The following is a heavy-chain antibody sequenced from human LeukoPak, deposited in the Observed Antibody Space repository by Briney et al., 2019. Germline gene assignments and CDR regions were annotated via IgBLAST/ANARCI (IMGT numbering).Heavy chain of an antibody. D-gene: IGHD1-1*01. CDR3: AKDFLDNRERPYYMDV. J-gene: IGHJ6*03. Sequence: SETLSLTCAVYGGSFSGYYWSWIRQPPGKGLEWIGEINHSGSTNYNPSLKSRVTISVDTSENQFSLKLSSVTAADTAVYYCAKDFLDNRERPYYMDVWGKGTTVTVSS. CDR1: GGSFSGYY. CDR2: INHSGST. V-gene: IGHV4-34*01.